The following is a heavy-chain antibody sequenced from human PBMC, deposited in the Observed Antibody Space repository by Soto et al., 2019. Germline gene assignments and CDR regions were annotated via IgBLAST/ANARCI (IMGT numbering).Heavy chain of an antibody. J-gene: IGHJ3*02. CDR3: ARDHYYLFDI. V-gene: IGHV3-7*01. Sequence: EVQLVESGGGLAQPGGSLRLSCAASGFTFSNYWMTWVRQTPGKGLEWVANIKQGGSEKYYVDSVKGRFTISRDNAKNSLYLQMDSLRAEDTAIYYCARDHYYLFDIWGQGTMGDVSS. CDR2: IKQGGSEK. CDR1: GFTFSNYW. D-gene: IGHD3-22*01.